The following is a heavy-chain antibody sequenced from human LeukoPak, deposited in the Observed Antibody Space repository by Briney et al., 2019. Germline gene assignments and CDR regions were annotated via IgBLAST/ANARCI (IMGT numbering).Heavy chain of an antibody. J-gene: IGHJ3*02. V-gene: IGHV4-59*08. CDR1: GGSISSYY. D-gene: IGHD3-22*01. Sequence: SETLSLTCTVSGGSISSYYWSWIRQPPGKGLEWIGYIYYSGSTNYNPSLKSRVTISVDTSKNQFSLKLSSVTAADTAVYYCARAYDSSGRGAFDIWGQGTMVTVSS. CDR3: ARAYDSSGRGAFDI. CDR2: IYYSGST.